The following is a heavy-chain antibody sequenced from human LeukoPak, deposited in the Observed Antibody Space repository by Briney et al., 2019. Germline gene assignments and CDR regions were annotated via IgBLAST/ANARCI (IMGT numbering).Heavy chain of an antibody. D-gene: IGHD3-16*01. V-gene: IGHV3-30*04. J-gene: IGHJ6*02. CDR2: ISYDGSNK. CDR1: GFTFSSYA. CDR3: ARNQQLGGHSYYYYGMDV. Sequence: PGGSLRLSCAASGFTFSSYAMHWVRQAPGKGLEWVAVISYDGSNKYYADSVKGRFIVSRDNSKNTLYLQMNSLRADDTAIYYCARNQQLGGHSYYYYGMDVWGQGTTVTVSS.